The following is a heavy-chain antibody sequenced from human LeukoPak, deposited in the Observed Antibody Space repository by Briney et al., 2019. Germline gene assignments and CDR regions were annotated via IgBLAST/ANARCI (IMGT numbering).Heavy chain of an antibody. Sequence: ASVKVSCKASGYTFTSYYIHWVRQAPGQGLEWMGWINPNSGGTRSAQKFQGRVTMTRDTSISTAYMELSTLKSDDTAVYYCARDLGGSNTKDAFDIWGQGTMVTVSS. CDR2: INPNSGGT. V-gene: IGHV1-2*02. CDR1: GYTFTSYY. J-gene: IGHJ3*02. D-gene: IGHD5-24*01. CDR3: ARDLGGSNTKDAFDI.